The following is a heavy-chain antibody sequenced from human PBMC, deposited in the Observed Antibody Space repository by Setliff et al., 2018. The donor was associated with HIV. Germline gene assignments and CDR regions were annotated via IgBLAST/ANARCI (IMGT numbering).Heavy chain of an antibody. Sequence: SLRLSCEASGFTFSSYAMSWVRQAPGKGLEWVSAISGSGGSTYYADSVKGRFTISRDNSKNTLYLQMNSLRAEDTAVYYCAGESSIAVAEYFQHWGQGTLVTVSS. CDR2: ISGSGGST. D-gene: IGHD6-19*01. CDR3: AGESSIAVAEYFQH. J-gene: IGHJ1*01. CDR1: GFTFSSYA. V-gene: IGHV3-23*01.